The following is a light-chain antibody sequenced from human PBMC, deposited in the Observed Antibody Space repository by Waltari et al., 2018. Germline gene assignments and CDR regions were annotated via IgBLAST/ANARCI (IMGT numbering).Light chain of an antibody. CDR1: PSNIGAGFG. V-gene: IGLV1-40*01. J-gene: IGLJ3*02. Sequence: QSVLTQPPSVSGAPGPRVTFSCTGRPSNIGAGFGVSWYQQLPGTAPKLLIFDDSFRPSGFPDRFSGSKSGTSASLAITGLQAEDEADYYCQSYDRSLSASVFGGGTKLTVL. CDR3: QSYDRSLSASV. CDR2: DDS.